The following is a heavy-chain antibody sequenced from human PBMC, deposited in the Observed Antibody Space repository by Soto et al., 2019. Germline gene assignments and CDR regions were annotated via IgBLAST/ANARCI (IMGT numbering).Heavy chain of an antibody. CDR2: ISAYNGNT. CDR3: ARIPLYDFWSGYSHYYYMDV. J-gene: IGHJ6*03. CDR1: GYTFTSYG. V-gene: IGHV1-18*01. D-gene: IGHD3-3*01. Sequence: ASVKVSCKASGYTFTSYGISWVRQAPGQGLEWMGWISAYNGNTNYAQKLQGRVTMTTDTSTSTAYMELRSLRSDDTAVYYCARIPLYDFWSGYSHYYYMDVWGKGTTVTAP.